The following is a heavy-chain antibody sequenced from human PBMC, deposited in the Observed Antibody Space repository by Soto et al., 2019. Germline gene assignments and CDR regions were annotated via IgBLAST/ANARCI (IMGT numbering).Heavy chain of an antibody. CDR1: GFTFSSYW. CDR2: INSDGSST. CDR3: ARGGDYSNYFDY. D-gene: IGHD4-4*01. Sequence: GSLRLSCAASGFTFSSYWMHWVRQAPGKGLVWVSRINSDGSSTSYADSVKGRFTISRDNAKNTLYLQMNSLRAEDTAVYYCARGGDYSNYFDYWGQGTLVTVSS. V-gene: IGHV3-74*01. J-gene: IGHJ4*02.